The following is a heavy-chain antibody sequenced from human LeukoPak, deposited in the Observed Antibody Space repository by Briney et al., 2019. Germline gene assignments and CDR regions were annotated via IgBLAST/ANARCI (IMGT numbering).Heavy chain of an antibody. CDR1: GYSFTSYW. CDR3: ATMVRGVIIGYYFDY. V-gene: IGHV5-51*01. CDR2: IYPGDSDT. D-gene: IGHD3-10*01. Sequence: GESLKISCKGSGYSFTSYWIGWVRQMPGKGLEWMGIIYPGDSDTRYSPSFQGQVTISADKSISTAYLQWSSLKASDTAMYYCATMVRGVIIGYYFDYWGQGTLVTVSS. J-gene: IGHJ4*02.